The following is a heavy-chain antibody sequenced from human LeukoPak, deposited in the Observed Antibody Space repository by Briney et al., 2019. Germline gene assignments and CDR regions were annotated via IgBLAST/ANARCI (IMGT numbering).Heavy chain of an antibody. V-gene: IGHV1-24*01. J-gene: IGHJ3*02. CDR2: FDPEDGET. D-gene: IGHD3-10*01. CDR3: APMVRGVKGGAFDI. CDR1: GYTLTELS. Sequence: GASVKVSCKVSGYTLTELSMHWVRQAPGKGLEWMGGFDPEDGETIYAQKFQGRVTMTEDTSTDTAYMELSSLRSEDTAVYYCAPMVRGVKGGAFDIWGQGTMVTVSS.